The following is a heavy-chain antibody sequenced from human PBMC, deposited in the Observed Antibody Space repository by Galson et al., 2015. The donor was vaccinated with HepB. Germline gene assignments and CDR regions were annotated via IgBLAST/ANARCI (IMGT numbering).Heavy chain of an antibody. Sequence: SLRLSCAASRFTFRSYAMSWVRQAPGKGLEWVSAISDSGGSTYYADSVKGRFTTSRDNSKNTLYLQMNSLRAEDTAVYYCAKASGLPHYDYVWGSYRYTGYYFDYWGQGTLVTVSS. V-gene: IGHV3-23*01. D-gene: IGHD3-16*02. CDR2: ISDSGGST. CDR3: AKASGLPHYDYVWGSYRYTGYYFDY. CDR1: RFTFRSYA. J-gene: IGHJ4*02.